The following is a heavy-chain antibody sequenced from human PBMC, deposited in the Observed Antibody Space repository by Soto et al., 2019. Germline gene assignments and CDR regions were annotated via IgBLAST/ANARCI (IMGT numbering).Heavy chain of an antibody. D-gene: IGHD1-1*01. CDR3: ARGTYYYYYMDV. CDR1: GFTFSSYA. V-gene: IGHV3-23*01. J-gene: IGHJ6*03. CDR2: ISGSGGST. Sequence: GGSLRLSCAASGFTFSSYAMSWVRQAPGKGLEWVSAISGSGGSTYYADSVKGRFTISRDNSKNTLYLQMNSLRAEDTAVYYCARGTYYYYYMDVWGKGTTVTVSS.